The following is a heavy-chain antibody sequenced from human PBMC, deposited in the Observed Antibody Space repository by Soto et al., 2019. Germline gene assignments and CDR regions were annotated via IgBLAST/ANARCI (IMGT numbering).Heavy chain of an antibody. CDR3: ARGRCYEDLQSNWFYX. J-gene: IGHJ5*02. CDR1: GGSTSSYY. CDR2: IYYSGST. Sequence: TETLSLTCTVSGGSTSSYYWSWIRQPPGKGLEWIWYIYYSGSTNYKPSLKSRVTISVDTSKNQLSLKLSSVTAADTAVYYCARGRCYEDLQSNWFYXWRQGTLVTISX. D-gene: IGHD3-3*01. V-gene: IGHV4-59*01.